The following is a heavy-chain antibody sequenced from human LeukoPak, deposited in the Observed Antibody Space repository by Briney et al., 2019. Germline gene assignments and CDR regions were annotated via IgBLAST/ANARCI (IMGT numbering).Heavy chain of an antibody. V-gene: IGHV3-20*04. J-gene: IGHJ4*02. D-gene: IGHD6-13*01. CDR1: GFTFSSYA. CDR3: ARDAVLRNIAAAGYFDY. CDR2: INWNGGST. Sequence: GGSLRLSCAASGFTFSSYAMSWFRQAPGKGLEWVSGINWNGGSTGYADSVKGRFTISRDNAKNSLYLQMNSLRAEDTALYYCARDAVLRNIAAAGYFDYWGQGTLVTVSS.